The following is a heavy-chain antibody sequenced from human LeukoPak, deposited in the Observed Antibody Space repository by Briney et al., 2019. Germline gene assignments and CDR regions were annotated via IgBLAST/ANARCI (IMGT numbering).Heavy chain of an antibody. CDR1: GFTFNNNG. V-gene: IGHV3-33*01. CDR2: IWFDGSNK. D-gene: IGHD1-26*01. Sequence: AGGSLRLSCAASGFTFNNNGMHWVRQAPDKGLEWLALIWFDGSNKYYADSVKGRFTISRDNSKKTLYLQMNSLRAEDTAVYYCGSSDASAYCQSIDYWGQGTLVTVSS. CDR3: GSSDASAYCQSIDY. J-gene: IGHJ4*02.